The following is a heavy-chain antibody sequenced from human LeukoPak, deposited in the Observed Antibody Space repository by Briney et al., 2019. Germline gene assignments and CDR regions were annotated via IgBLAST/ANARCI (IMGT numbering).Heavy chain of an antibody. J-gene: IGHJ4*02. CDR2: ISGTSSYM. CDR3: VSFYETY. D-gene: IGHD2/OR15-2a*01. V-gene: IGHV3-21*01. CDR1: GFNFRDYS. Sequence: PGGSLRLSCVAYGFNFRDYSMNWVRQAPGKGLDWVSGISGTSSYMYYGDSVKGRFTISKDSAKNTVYLQMNSLRAEDTAVYYCVSFYETYWGRGTLVTVSS.